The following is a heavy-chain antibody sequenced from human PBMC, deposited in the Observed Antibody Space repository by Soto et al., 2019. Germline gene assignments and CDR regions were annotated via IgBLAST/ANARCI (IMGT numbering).Heavy chain of an antibody. J-gene: IGHJ4*02. Sequence: PSETLSLTCTVSGGSISSSSYYWGWIRQPPGKGLEWIGSIYYSGSTYYNPSLKSRVTISVDTSKNQFSLKLSSVTAADTAVYYCARSYLGGNFDSWGQGTLVTVSS. V-gene: IGHV4-39*01. CDR3: ARSYLGGNFDS. CDR1: GGSISSSSYY. D-gene: IGHD2-15*01. CDR2: IYYSGST.